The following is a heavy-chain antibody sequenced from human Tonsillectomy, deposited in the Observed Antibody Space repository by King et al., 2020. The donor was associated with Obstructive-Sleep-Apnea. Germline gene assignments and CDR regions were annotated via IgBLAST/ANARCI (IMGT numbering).Heavy chain of an antibody. CDR3: AASHYYYGAGTYFDY. CDR1: GYSFTTYW. CDR2: IYPGDSHT. D-gene: IGHD3-10*01. J-gene: IGHJ4*02. Sequence: QLVQSGAEVKEPGESLKISCQGSGYSFTTYWIGWVRQIPGKGLEWMGIIYPGDSHTRYSPSFLGHVTISADESISTAYLHWSSLKASDTAMYYCAASHYYYGAGTYFDYWGQGTLVTVSS. V-gene: IGHV5-51*01.